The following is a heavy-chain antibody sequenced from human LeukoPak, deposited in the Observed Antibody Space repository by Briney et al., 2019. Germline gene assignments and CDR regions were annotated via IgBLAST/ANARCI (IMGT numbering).Heavy chain of an antibody. D-gene: IGHD5-24*01. CDR1: GFTFANYW. V-gene: IGHV3-7*01. J-gene: IGHJ4*02. CDR2: IKQDGSEK. Sequence: GESLRLSCAASGFTFANYWMSWVRQAPGKGLEXVANIKQDGSEKKYVDYVKGRFTVSRENAKNSLSLEISSLRAEDTAVYYCARDGRDGQNDFWGQGTLVTVSS. CDR3: ARDGRDGQNDF.